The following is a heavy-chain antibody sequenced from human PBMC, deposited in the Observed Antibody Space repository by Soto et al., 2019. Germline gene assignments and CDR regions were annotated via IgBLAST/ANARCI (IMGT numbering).Heavy chain of an antibody. CDR1: GFMFSTTG. CDR3: VKNSGWFNS. Sequence: PGGSLRLSCAASGFMFSTTGMSWVRQAPGKGLEWVTTIEGSGTITYYADSVRGRFTISRDNSKNTVYLQMDSLTADDTAVYYCVKNSGWFNSWGQGTPVPVSS. V-gene: IGHV3-23*01. D-gene: IGHD3-10*01. CDR2: IEGSGTIT. J-gene: IGHJ5*01.